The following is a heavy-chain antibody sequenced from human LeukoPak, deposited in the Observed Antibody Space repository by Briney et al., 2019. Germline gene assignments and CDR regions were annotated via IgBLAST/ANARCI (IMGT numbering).Heavy chain of an antibody. CDR3: ARRAPSHDFDD. Sequence: GGSLRLSCAASGFTFSSYEMNWVRQAPGRGLEWVSYISSSGSTIYYADSVKGRFTISRDNAKNSLYLQMNSLRVEDTALYYCARRAPSHDFDDWGQGTLVTVSS. CDR2: ISSSGSTI. J-gene: IGHJ4*02. CDR1: GFTFSSYE. V-gene: IGHV3-48*03.